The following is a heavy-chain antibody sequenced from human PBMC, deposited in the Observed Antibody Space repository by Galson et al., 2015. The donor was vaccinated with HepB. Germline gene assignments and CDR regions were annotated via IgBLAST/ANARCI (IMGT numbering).Heavy chain of an antibody. Sequence: CAISGDSVSSNSAAWNWIRQSPSRGLGWLGRTYYRSKWYNDYAESVKSRININPDTSKNQFSLQLNSVTPEDTAVYYCAGDSGPQDVDTAMVKFDYWGQGSLVTVSS. CDR2: TYYRSKWYN. CDR3: AGDSGPQDVDTAMVKFDY. V-gene: IGHV6-1*01. J-gene: IGHJ4*02. D-gene: IGHD5-18*01. CDR1: GDSVSSNSAA.